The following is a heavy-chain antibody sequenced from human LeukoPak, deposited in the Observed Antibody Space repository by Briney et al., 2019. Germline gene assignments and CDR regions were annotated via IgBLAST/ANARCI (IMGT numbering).Heavy chain of an antibody. CDR2: IIPIFGTA. Sequence: SVKVSCKASGGTFSSYAISWVRQAPGQGLEWMGGIIPIFGTANYAQKFQGRVTITADESTSTAYMELSSLRSEDTAVYYCARSRFWPSTTVAYDYWGQGTLVTVSS. V-gene: IGHV1-69*13. CDR3: ARSRFWPSTTVAYDY. J-gene: IGHJ4*02. D-gene: IGHD4-23*01. CDR1: GGTFSSYA.